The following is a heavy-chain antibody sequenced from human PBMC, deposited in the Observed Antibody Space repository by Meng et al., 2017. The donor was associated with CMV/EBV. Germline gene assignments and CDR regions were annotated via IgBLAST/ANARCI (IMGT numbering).Heavy chain of an antibody. V-gene: IGHV1-58*01. CDR3: ASSPGGHYYYYGMDV. J-gene: IGHJ6*02. D-gene: IGHD3-10*01. CDR1: GFTFTSSA. CDR2: IVVGSGNT. Sequence: SCKASGFTFTSSAVQWVRQARGQRLEWIGWIVVGSGNTNYAQKFQERVTITRDMSTSTAYMGLSSLRSDDTAVYYCASSPGGHYYYYGMDVWGQGTTVTVSS.